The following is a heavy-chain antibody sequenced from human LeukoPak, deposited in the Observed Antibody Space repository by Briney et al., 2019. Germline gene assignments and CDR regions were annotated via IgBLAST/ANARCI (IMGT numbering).Heavy chain of an antibody. CDR3: ARLYKTGEGRYYFDY. CDR1: GGSITSYH. J-gene: IGHJ4*02. D-gene: IGHD7-27*01. V-gene: IGHV4-59*08. Sequence: SETLSLTCTVSGGSITSYHYSWIRRPPGKGLEWIGYIYYSGSTNYNPSLKSRVTISVDTSKNQISLKLSSLTAADTAVYYCARLYKTGEGRYYFDYWGQGTLVTVSS. CDR2: IYYSGST.